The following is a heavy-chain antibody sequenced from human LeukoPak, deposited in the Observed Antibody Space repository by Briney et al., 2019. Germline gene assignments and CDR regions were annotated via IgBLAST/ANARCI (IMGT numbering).Heavy chain of an antibody. D-gene: IGHD7-27*01. CDR1: GGTFSSYA. CDR3: ARGTIGPGETFDY. V-gene: IGHV1-69*05. J-gene: IGHJ4*02. Sequence: ASVKVSCXASGGTFSSYAISWVRRAPGQGLEWMGRIIPIFGTANYAQKFQGRVTITTDESTSTAYMELSSLRSEDTAVYYCARGTIGPGETFDYWGQGTLVTVSS. CDR2: IIPIFGTA.